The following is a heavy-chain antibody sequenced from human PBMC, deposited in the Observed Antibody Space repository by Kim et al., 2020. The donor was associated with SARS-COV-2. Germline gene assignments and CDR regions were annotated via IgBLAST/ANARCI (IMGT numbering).Heavy chain of an antibody. J-gene: IGHJ5*02. D-gene: IGHD3-10*01. V-gene: IGHV3-23*05. CDR2: IRKSGISS. CDR1: GFNFTGHA. Sequence: GGSLRLSCAGSGFNFTGHAFTWVRQAPGKGLEWVAAIRKSGISSYYADSVKGRFSISKDNSKNTLYLQMNNLRAEDTAVYYCAKDLSTSGDLWGQGVLVTLSS. CDR3: AKDLSTSGDL.